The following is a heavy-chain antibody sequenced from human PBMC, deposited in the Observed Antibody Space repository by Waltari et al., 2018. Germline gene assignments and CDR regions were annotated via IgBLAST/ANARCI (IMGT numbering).Heavy chain of an antibody. D-gene: IGHD2-21*01. J-gene: IGHJ3*02. CDR1: GYTFTSYD. CDR2: SNPSRGHA. CDR3: ARGWPGGVVVSAFDI. V-gene: IGHV1-8*01. Sequence: QVQLVQSGAEVKKPGASVKVSCKASGYTFTSYDINWVRQATGQGLEWMGWSNPSRGHAVSAQKFQDRVTRTRNTSRGTANVELSSLSTGGTAVYSCARGWPGGVVVSAFDIWGQGTMVTVSS.